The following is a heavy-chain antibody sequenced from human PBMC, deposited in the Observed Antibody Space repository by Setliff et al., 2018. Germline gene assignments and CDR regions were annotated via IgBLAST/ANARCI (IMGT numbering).Heavy chain of an antibody. J-gene: IGHJ6*03. Sequence: SETLSLTCTVPGGSISSISYYWGWIRQPPGKGLEWIGTVYDSGTTYYNPSLKGRATLSIDASKRQFSLKLTSVTAADTAVYYCARMSGFLYMDVWGKGTTVTVSS. V-gene: IGHV4-39*07. D-gene: IGHD3-3*01. CDR2: VYDSGTT. CDR3: ARMSGFLYMDV. CDR1: GGSISSISYY.